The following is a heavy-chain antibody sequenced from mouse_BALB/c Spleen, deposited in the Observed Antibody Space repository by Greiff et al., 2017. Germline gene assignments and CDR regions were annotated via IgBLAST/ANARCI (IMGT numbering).Heavy chain of an antibody. CDR2: IYPSDSYT. CDR3: TRENANSYYFDY. CDR1: GYTFTSYW. Sequence: QVQLQQPGAELVRPGASVKLSCKASGYTFTSYWINWVKQRPGQGLEWIGNIYPSDSYTNYNQKFKDKATLTVDKSSSTAYMQLSSTTSEDSAVYYCTRENANSYYFDYCGQGTTLTDSS. D-gene: IGHD2-1*01. J-gene: IGHJ2*01. V-gene: IGHV1-69*02.